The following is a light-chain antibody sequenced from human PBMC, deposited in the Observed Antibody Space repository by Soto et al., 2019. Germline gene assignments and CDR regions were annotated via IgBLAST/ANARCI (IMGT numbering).Light chain of an antibody. CDR2: DAS. CDR3: HQYKTFKP. CDR1: QSLNNR. J-gene: IGKJ1*01. V-gene: IGKV1-5*01. Sequence: GKTVPITFRASQSLNNRLAWYQQKPGKAPKLLIYDASTLESGVSSRFSGTGSETECTLTITDLQADDLATYFCHQYKTFKPSGQGAK.